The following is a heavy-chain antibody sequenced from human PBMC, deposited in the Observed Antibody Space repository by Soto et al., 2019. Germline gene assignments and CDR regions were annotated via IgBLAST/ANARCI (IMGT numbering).Heavy chain of an antibody. CDR1: GYTFTGYY. CDR3: ARGKRYDSSGYYLTAFDY. J-gene: IGHJ4*02. D-gene: IGHD3-22*01. CDR2: INPNSGGT. Sequence: ASVQVSSQASGYTFTGYYMHWVRQAPGQGLEWMGWINPNSGGTNYAQEFQGWVTMTRDTSISTAYMELSRLRSDDTAVYYGARGKRYDSSGYYLTAFDYWGQGTLVTVSS. V-gene: IGHV1-2*04.